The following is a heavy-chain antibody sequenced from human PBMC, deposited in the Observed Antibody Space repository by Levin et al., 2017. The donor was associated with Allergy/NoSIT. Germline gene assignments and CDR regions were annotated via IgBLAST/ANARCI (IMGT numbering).Heavy chain of an antibody. CDR3: AMYSSWGAY. D-gene: IGHD6-6*01. CDR1: GFTFSSYG. J-gene: IGHJ4*02. V-gene: IGHV3-23*01. CDR2: ISASGGST. Sequence: GGSLRLSCAASGFTFSSYGMSWVRQAPGKGLEWVSTISASGGSTHYADSVKGRFTISRDNSKKTVFLQMNSLRAEDTAVYYCAMYSSWGAYWGQGTLVTVSS.